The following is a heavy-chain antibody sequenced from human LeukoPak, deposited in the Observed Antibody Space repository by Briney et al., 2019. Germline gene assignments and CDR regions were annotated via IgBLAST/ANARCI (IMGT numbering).Heavy chain of an antibody. V-gene: IGHV3-30*18. Sequence: GGSLRLSCAASGFTFSSYGMHWVRQAPGKGLEWVAVISYDGSNKYYADSVKGRFTISRDNSKNTLYLQMNSLRAEDTAVYYCAKVTTEGYSDYWGQGTLVTVSS. D-gene: IGHD3-3*01. CDR2: ISYDGSNK. CDR1: GFTFSSYG. CDR3: AKVTTEGYSDY. J-gene: IGHJ4*02.